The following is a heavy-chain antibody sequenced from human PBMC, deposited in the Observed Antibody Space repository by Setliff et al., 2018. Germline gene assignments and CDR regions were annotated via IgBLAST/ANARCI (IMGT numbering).Heavy chain of an antibody. CDR3: VRESRSTWYRRDF. D-gene: IGHD6-13*01. CDR2: INHRGST. CDR1: GDSFSDYY. V-gene: IGHV4-34*01. Sequence: SETLSLTCAVYGDSFSDYYWSWIRQPPGKGLEWIEEINHRGSTNYSPSLQSRVAISVDTSKNYSSLDVNSVTAADTAVYYCVRESRSTWYRRDFWGQGTLVTVSS. J-gene: IGHJ4*02.